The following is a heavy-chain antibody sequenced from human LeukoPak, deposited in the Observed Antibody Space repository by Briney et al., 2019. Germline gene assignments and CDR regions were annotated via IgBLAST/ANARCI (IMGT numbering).Heavy chain of an antibody. CDR1: GFTFSEYS. CDR3: ATSGGFVLPNAITGNWYMDV. CDR2: IASAGGYT. J-gene: IGHJ6*03. D-gene: IGHD2-2*01. V-gene: IGHV3-21*01. Sequence: GGSLRLSCGASGFTFSEYSMKWVRQATGKGLAWVASIASAGGYTFYADSEKGRLTISRDNAQNSLFLQMNSLRAEDKAVYFCATSGGFVLPNAITGNWYMDVWGRGTSVTVSS.